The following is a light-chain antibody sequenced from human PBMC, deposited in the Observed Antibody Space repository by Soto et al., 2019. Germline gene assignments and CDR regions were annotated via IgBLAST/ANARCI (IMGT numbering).Light chain of an antibody. CDR1: SSNIGAGYD. Sequence: QSVLTQPPSVSGAPGQRVTISCTGSSSNIGAGYDVHWYQQLPGTAPKLLIYGNSNRPSGVPDRFSGSKSGTSASLAITGLQAEDEADYYCKSYDCRLSGHVVVGGGTKLTVL. J-gene: IGLJ2*01. CDR3: KSYDCRLSGHVV. V-gene: IGLV1-40*01. CDR2: GNS.